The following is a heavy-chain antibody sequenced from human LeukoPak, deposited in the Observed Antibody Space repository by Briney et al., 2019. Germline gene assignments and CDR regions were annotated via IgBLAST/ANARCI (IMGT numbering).Heavy chain of an antibody. CDR3: ARDSGYCSGTSCQGEFDP. CDR1: GYTFTSYG. D-gene: IGHD2-2*01. Sequence: ASVKVSCKASGYTFTSYGISWVRQAPGQGLEWMGWISAYNGNTNYAQKLQGRVTMTTDTSTSTAYMELRSLRPDDTAVYYCARDSGYCSGTSCQGEFDPWGQGTLVTVSS. J-gene: IGHJ5*02. CDR2: ISAYNGNT. V-gene: IGHV1-18*01.